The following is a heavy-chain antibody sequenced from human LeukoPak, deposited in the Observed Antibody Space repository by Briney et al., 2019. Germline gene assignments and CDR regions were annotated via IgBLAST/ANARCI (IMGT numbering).Heavy chain of an antibody. CDR2: INPNSGGT. CDR3: ARGNFWVVITPNWFDP. CDR1: GYTFTGYY. J-gene: IGHJ5*02. D-gene: IGHD3-22*01. Sequence: ASVKVSCKASGYTFTGYYMHWVRQAPGQGLEWMGWINPNSGGTNYAQKFQGRVTMTRDTSISTAYMELSRLRSDDTAVYYRARGNFWVVITPNWFDPWGQGTLVTVSS. V-gene: IGHV1-2*02.